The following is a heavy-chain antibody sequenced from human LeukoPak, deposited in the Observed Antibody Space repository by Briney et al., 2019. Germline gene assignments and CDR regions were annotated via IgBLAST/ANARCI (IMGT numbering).Heavy chain of an antibody. D-gene: IGHD3-22*01. CDR3: ARSGYYSYYFEF. CDR1: GFTFSSYS. CDR2: ISSSSSYI. Sequence: GGSLRLSCAASGFTFSSYSMNWVRQAPGKGLEWVSSISSSSSYIYYADSVKGRFTISRDNAKNSLYLQMNSLRVEDTATYYCARSGYYSYYFEFWGQGTLVTVSS. J-gene: IGHJ4*02. V-gene: IGHV3-21*01.